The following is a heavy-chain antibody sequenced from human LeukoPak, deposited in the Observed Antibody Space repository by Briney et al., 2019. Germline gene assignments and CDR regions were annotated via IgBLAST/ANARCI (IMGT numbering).Heavy chain of an antibody. D-gene: IGHD2-2*01. CDR1: GGSISSYY. J-gene: IGHJ4*02. CDR2: IYYSGST. Sequence: PSETLSLTCTVSGGSISSYYWSWIRQPPGKGLEWIGYIYYSGSTNYNPSLKSRVTISVDTSKNQFSLKLSSVTAADTAVYYCAGLTEQYQLFDYWGQGTLVTVSS. CDR3: AGLTEQYQLFDY. V-gene: IGHV4-59*08.